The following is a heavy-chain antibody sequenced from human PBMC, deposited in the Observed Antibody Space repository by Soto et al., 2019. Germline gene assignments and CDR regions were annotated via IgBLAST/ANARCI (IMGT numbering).Heavy chain of an antibody. V-gene: IGHV4-31*03. Sequence: SETLSLTCTVSGGSISSGGYYWSWIRQHPGKGLEWIGYIYYSGSTYYNPSLKSRVTISVDTSKNQFSRKLSSVTAADTAVYYCARVFVHGPRLGSGLIDYWGQGTLVTVSS. CDR3: ARVFVHGPRLGSGLIDY. D-gene: IGHD3-22*01. CDR2: IYYSGST. CDR1: GGSISSGGYY. J-gene: IGHJ4*02.